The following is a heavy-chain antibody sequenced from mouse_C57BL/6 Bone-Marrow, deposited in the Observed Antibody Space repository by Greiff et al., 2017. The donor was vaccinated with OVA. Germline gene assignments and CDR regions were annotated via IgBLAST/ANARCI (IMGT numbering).Heavy chain of an antibody. Sequence: QVQLQQPGAELVMPGASVTLSCKASGYTFTSYWMHWVKQRPGQGLEWIGEIDPSDSYTNYNQKFKGKSTLTVDKSSSPAYMQLSSLTSEDSAVYYCARENYYFWFAYWGQGTLVTVSA. V-gene: IGHV1-69*01. J-gene: IGHJ3*01. D-gene: IGHD2-1*01. CDR1: GYTFTSYW. CDR2: IDPSDSYT. CDR3: ARENYYFWFAY.